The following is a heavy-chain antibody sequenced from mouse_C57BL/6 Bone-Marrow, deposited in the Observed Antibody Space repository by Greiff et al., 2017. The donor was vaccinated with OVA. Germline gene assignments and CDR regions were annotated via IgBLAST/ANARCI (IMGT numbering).Heavy chain of an antibody. V-gene: IGHV5-4*03. CDR2: ISDGGSYT. CDR3: ARWGDWDY. CDR1: GFTFSSYA. J-gene: IGHJ2*01. Sequence: EVKLVESGGGLVKPGGSLKLSCAASGFTFSSYAMSWVRQTPEKRLEWVATISDGGSYTYYPDNVKGRVTISRDNAKNNLYLQMSHLKSEDTAMYYCARWGDWDYWGQGTTLTVSS.